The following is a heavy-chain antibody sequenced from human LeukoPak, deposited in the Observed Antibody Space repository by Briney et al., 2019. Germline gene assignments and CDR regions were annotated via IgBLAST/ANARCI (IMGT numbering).Heavy chain of an antibody. Sequence: SETLSLTCTVSGGSISSGGDYWSWIRQHPGKGLEWIGYIYYSGSTYYNPSLKSRVTISVDTSKNQFSLKLSSMTAADTAVYYCARGTHIVVVTAEYYFDYWGQGTLVTVSS. CDR3: ARGTHIVVVTAEYYFDY. CDR1: GGSISSGGDY. CDR2: IYYSGST. D-gene: IGHD2-21*02. V-gene: IGHV4-31*03. J-gene: IGHJ4*02.